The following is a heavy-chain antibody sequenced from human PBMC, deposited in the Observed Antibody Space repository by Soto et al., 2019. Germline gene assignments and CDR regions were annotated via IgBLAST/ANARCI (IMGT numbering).Heavy chain of an antibody. CDR3: VKALYGGNSLTFDY. CDR2: ISSNGGST. V-gene: IGHV3-64D*06. D-gene: IGHD4-17*01. J-gene: IGHJ4*02. CDR1: GFTFSSYA. Sequence: GGSLRLSCSASGFTFSSYAMHWVRQAPGKGLEYVSAISSNGGSTYYADSVKGRFTISRDNSKNTLYLQMSSLRAEDTVVYYCVKALYGGNSLTFDYWGQGTLVTVSS.